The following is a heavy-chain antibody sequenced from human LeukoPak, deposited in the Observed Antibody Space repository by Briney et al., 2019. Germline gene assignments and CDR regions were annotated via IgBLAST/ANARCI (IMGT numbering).Heavy chain of an antibody. CDR1: GVSINNYY. CDR2: IYYSGST. CDR3: ASQVSGVYGGAFDI. V-gene: IGHV4-59*12. D-gene: IGHD4-23*01. J-gene: IGHJ3*02. Sequence: PSETLSLTCTVSGVSINNYYWSWLRQSPGKGLEWIGYIYYSGSTNYNPSLKSRVTISGDTSKNQFSLKLSSVTAADTAVYYCASQVSGVYGGAFDIWGQGTMVTVSS.